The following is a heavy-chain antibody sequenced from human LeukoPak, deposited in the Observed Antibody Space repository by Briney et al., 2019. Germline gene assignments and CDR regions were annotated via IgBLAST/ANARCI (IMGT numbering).Heavy chain of an antibody. J-gene: IGHJ4*01. Sequence: SETLSLTCAVYGGSFSGYHWSWIRQPPGKGLEWIGEINHSGSTNYNPSLKSRVTISVDTSKNQFSLKLSSVTAADTAVYYCAISAMATFDYWGQGTLVTVSS. V-gene: IGHV4-34*01. CDR2: INHSGST. CDR3: AISAMATFDY. D-gene: IGHD5-18*01. CDR1: GGSFSGYH.